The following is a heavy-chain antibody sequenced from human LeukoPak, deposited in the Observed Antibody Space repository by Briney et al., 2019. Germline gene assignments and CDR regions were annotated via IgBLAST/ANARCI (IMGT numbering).Heavy chain of an antibody. CDR3: AGVGSVASGTYYGY. Sequence: ASVKVSCKASVYTFTGYYMHWVRQAPGQGVEWMGRINTNSGGTNYAQKFQGRVTMTRDTSISTAYMELSRLRSDDTAGYYCAGVGSVASGTYYGYWGQGTLVTAPS. D-gene: IGHD3-10*01. V-gene: IGHV1-2*06. CDR2: INTNSGGT. J-gene: IGHJ4*02. CDR1: VYTFTGYY.